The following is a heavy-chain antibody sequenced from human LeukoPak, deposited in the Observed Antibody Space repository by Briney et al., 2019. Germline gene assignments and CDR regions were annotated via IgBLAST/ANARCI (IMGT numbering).Heavy chain of an antibody. CDR2: ISGSGGST. CDR1: GFTFSDYY. D-gene: IGHD3-10*01. CDR3: AKARKGLDYGSGLPNWFDP. Sequence: GGSLRLSCAASGFTFSDYYMSWIRQAPGKGLEWVSAISGSGGSTYYADSVKGRFTISRDNSKNTLYLQMNSLRAEDTAVYYCAKARKGLDYGSGLPNWFDPWGQGTLVTVSS. V-gene: IGHV3-23*01. J-gene: IGHJ5*02.